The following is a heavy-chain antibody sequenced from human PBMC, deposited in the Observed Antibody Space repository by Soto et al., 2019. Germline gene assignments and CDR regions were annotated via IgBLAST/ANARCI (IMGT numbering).Heavy chain of an antibody. CDR2: ISGYNANT. J-gene: IGHJ6*02. V-gene: IGHV1-18*01. CDR3: AGRGDVSSYYSGLDV. Sequence: QVQLVQSGAEVKKPGASVKVSCKASGYSFTRYGISWVRQAPGQGLEWMGWISGYNANTNYPENHQSRRTTTTGAHTSTAYMEVRNLISDDTAVDYCAGRGDVSSYYSGLDVWGQGTTVTVSS. D-gene: IGHD3-16*01. CDR1: GYSFTRYG.